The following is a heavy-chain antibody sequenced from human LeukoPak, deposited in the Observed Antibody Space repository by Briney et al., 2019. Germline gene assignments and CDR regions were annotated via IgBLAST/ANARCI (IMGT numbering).Heavy chain of an antibody. Sequence: SSETLSLTCAVYGGSFSGYYWSWIRQPPGKGLEWIGEINHSGSTNYNPSLKSRVTISVDTSKNQFSLKLSSVTAADTAVYYCARVSLRYYGSGSYQFDYWGQGTLVTVSS. CDR2: INHSGST. CDR1: GGSFSGYY. J-gene: IGHJ4*02. V-gene: IGHV4-34*01. D-gene: IGHD3-10*01. CDR3: ARVSLRYYGSGSYQFDY.